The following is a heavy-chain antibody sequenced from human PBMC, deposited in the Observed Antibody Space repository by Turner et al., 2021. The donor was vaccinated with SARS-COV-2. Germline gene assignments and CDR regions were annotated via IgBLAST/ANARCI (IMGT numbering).Heavy chain of an antibody. D-gene: IGHD3-22*01. CDR2: ISYDGSNK. V-gene: IGHV3-30-3*01. CDR3: AREDYYDSSGSLDY. Sequence: QVQRVESGGGVVQPGRSLRLSCAASGFPFSSFAMHWVRQAPGKGLEWVAVISYDGSNKYYADSVKGRFTISRDNSKNTLYLQMNSLRAEDTAVYYCAREDYYDSSGSLDYWGQGTLVTVSS. J-gene: IGHJ4*02. CDR1: GFPFSSFA.